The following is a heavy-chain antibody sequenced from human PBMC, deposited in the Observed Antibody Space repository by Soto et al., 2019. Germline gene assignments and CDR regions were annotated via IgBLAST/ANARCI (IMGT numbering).Heavy chain of an antibody. CDR1: GYSFTKYW. CDR2: VYPDDSDT. CDR3: GRLQGIVEALTDRGYFDY. J-gene: IGHJ4*02. V-gene: IGHV5-51*01. Sequence: GESLKISCEGYGYSFTKYWIAWVRQMPGKGLEWMGIVYPDDSDTRYKPSFQGQVTMSADKSSSTVHLQWNTLKASDTAMYFCGRLQGIVEALTDRGYFDYWGQGTLVT. D-gene: IGHD2-21*01.